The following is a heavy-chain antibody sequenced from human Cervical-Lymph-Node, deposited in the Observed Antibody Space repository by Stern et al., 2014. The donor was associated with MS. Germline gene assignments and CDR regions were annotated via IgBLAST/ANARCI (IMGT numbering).Heavy chain of an antibody. CDR1: GFPFGDYA. V-gene: IGHV3-9*01. Sequence: EVQLVESGGGLLQPGGSLGLSCAASGFPFGDYAMHRVRQAPGKGLEGVSGINWDSGTIGYAGSVRGRFTIPRGTAQTSLYLPGSSLRAEDTALYYCARDRETSYFFYGMDVWGQGTMVTVSS. J-gene: IGHJ6*02. CDR2: INWDSGTI. D-gene: IGHD1-26*01. CDR3: ARDRETSYFFYGMDV.